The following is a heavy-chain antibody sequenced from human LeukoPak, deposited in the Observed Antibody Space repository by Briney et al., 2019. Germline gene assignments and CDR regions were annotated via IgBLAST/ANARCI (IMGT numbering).Heavy chain of an antibody. CDR2: IYFSGST. J-gene: IGHJ4*02. V-gene: IGHV4-59*01. CDR3: ASIDQVETTMGGYYFDY. Sequence: PSETLSLTYTVSGGSISNFYWSWIRQPPGKGLEWIGYIYFSGSTNYNPSLKSRVTISVDTSKNQFSLKLSSVTAADTAVYYCASIDQVETTMGGYYFDYWGQGTLVTVSS. CDR1: GGSISNFY. D-gene: IGHD5-18*01.